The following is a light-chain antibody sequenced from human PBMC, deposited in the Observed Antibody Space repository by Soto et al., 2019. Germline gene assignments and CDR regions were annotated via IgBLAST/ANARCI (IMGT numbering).Light chain of an antibody. V-gene: IGLV3-21*04. J-gene: IGLJ2*01. Sequence: GPGKTARITCGGNNIGSKSVHWYQQKPGQAPVLVIYYDSDRPSGIPERFSGSNSGNTATLTISRVEAGDEADYYCQVWDSSSDHRGVFGGGTKVTVL. CDR3: QVWDSSSDHRGV. CDR2: YDS. CDR1: NIGSKS.